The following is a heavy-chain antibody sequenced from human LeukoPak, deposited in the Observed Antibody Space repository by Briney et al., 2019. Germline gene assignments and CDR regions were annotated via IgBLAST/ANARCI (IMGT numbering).Heavy chain of an antibody. CDR1: TFTFGNYW. D-gene: IGHD6-13*01. CDR2: IKEDGSEE. Sequence: GGSLTLSCAASTFTFGNYWRSWVRQAPGKGLEWVANIKEDGSEEYYVDSVKGRFTISRDNTKNSLYLQMNSLRAEDTAVYYCARDPAAWDYWGQGTLVTVSS. V-gene: IGHV3-7*01. CDR3: ARDPAAWDY. J-gene: IGHJ4*02.